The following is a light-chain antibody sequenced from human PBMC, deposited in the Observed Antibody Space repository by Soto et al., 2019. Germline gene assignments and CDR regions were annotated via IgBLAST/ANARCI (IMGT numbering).Light chain of an antibody. V-gene: IGKV3-20*01. J-gene: IGKJ1*01. Sequence: EIVLTQSPGTLSLCPGERATLSCRASQSVSSYLAWYQQKPGQAPRLLIYDASSRATGIPDRFSGSGSGTDFTLTISRLEPEDFAVYYCQQYGSSPRTFGQGTKVEIK. CDR3: QQYGSSPRT. CDR2: DAS. CDR1: QSVSSY.